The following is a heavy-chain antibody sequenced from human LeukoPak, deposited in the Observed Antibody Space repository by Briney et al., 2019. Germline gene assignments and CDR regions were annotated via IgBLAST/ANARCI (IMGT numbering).Heavy chain of an antibody. CDR3: AADYGVAGTLDY. V-gene: IGHV1-58*02. Sequence: ASVKVSCKASGFTFTSSAMQWVRQARGQRLEWIGWIVVGSGNTNYAQKIQERVTITRDMSTSTAYMELSSLRSEDTAVYYCAADYGVAGTLDYWGQGTLVTVSS. D-gene: IGHD6-19*01. CDR2: IVVGSGNT. J-gene: IGHJ4*02. CDR1: GFTFTSSA.